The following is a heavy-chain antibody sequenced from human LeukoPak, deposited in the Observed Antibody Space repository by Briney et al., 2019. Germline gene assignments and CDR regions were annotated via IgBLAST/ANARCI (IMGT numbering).Heavy chain of an antibody. D-gene: IGHD5-24*01. V-gene: IGHV4-61*01. CDR2: ISYSGST. J-gene: IGHJ4*02. CDR1: GYSISSGYY. Sequence: PSETPSLTCAVSGYSISSGYYWSWIRQPPGKGLEWIGYISYSGSTDCNPSLKSRVTISVDTSKNRFSLKLNSVTAADTAVYYCTRDRRDGYNYVDYWGQGTLVTVSS. CDR3: TRDRRDGYNYVDY.